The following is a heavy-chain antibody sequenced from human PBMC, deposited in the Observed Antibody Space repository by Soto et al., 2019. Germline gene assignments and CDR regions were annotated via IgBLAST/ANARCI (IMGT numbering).Heavy chain of an antibody. D-gene: IGHD2-15*01. CDR1: GFTFSSSP. CDR2: ISSDGSNK. V-gene: IGHV3-30-3*01. Sequence: QVQLVESGGGVVQPGRSLRLSCAASGFTFSSSPMHWVRQAPGKGLESVALISSDGSNKYYADSVKGRFTISRDNSKNTLHLQMISLRAEDTAVYYCARGIIVVTGPLDYWGQGTLVTVSS. CDR3: ARGIIVVTGPLDY. J-gene: IGHJ4*02.